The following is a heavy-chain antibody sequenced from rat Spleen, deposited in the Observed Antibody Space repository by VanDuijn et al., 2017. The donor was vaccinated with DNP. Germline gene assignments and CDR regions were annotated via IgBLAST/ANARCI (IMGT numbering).Heavy chain of an antibody. J-gene: IGHJ2*01. D-gene: IGHD4-3*01. V-gene: IGHV2-27*01. CDR2: IQSGGST. CDR1: GFSLISYH. Sequence: QVQVKESGPGLVQPSQTLSLTCTVSGFSLISYHVHWVRQPPGKGLEWMGRIQSGGSTDYNSALKSRLSISRDISKSQVFLKMNSLQTEDTAMYFCATLNNSGYDYWGQGVMVTVSS. CDR3: ATLNNSGYDY.